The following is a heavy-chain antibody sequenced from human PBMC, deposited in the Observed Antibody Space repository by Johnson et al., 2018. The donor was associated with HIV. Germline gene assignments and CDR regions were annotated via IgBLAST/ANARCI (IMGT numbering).Heavy chain of an antibody. CDR3: ARGHGYQNIHDPLDI. V-gene: IGHV3-66*01. D-gene: IGHD2-2*01. CDR2: IYSGGST. Sequence: VQLVESGGVVVQPGGSLRLSCAASGFTFDDYGMSWVRQAPGKGLEWVSVIYSGGSTYYADSVKGRFTISRDNSKNTLYLQMNSLRAEDTAVYYCARGHGYQNIHDPLDIWGQGTMVTVSS. CDR1: GFTFDDYG. J-gene: IGHJ3*02.